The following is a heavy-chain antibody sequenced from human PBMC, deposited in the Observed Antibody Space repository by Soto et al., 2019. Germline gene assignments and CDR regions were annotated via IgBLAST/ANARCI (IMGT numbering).Heavy chain of an antibody. J-gene: IGHJ4*02. D-gene: IGHD3-10*01. Sequence: GGSLRLSCTASGFTFGDYAMSWFRQAPGKGLEWVGFIRSKAYGGTTEYAASVKGRFTISRDDSKSIAYLQMNSLKTEDTAVYYCTRANELWFGELLPFDYWGQGTLVTVSS. CDR2: IRSKAYGGTT. CDR3: TRANELWFGELLPFDY. CDR1: GFTFGDYA. V-gene: IGHV3-49*03.